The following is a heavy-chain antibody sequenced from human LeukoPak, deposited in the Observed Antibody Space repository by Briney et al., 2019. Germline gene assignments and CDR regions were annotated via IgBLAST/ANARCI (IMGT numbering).Heavy chain of an antibody. CDR1: GFTFSSYS. D-gene: IGHD1-1*01. CDR2: ISSSSSTI. CDR3: ARDRNDAAGDY. V-gene: IGHV3-48*04. J-gene: IGHJ4*02. Sequence: GGSLRLSCAASGFTFSSYSMNWVRQAPGKGLEWVSYISSSSSTIYYADSVKGRFTISRDNAKNSLYLQMNSLRAEDTAVYYCARDRNDAAGDYWGQGTLVTVSS.